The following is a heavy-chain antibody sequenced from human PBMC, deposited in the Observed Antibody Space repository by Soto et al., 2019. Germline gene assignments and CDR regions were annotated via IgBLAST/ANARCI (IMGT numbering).Heavy chain of an antibody. Sequence: PGASLKISCKGSGYSFSRYWLGRVRQMPGKGLAWMGIIYPGDSDTRYSPSFQGQVTISADKSISTAYLQWSSLKASDTAMYYCARTGDFWSGYYYYGMDVWGQGTTVTVSS. J-gene: IGHJ6*02. CDR1: GYSFSRYW. CDR2: IYPGDSDT. CDR3: ARTGDFWSGYYYYGMDV. V-gene: IGHV5-51*01. D-gene: IGHD3-3*01.